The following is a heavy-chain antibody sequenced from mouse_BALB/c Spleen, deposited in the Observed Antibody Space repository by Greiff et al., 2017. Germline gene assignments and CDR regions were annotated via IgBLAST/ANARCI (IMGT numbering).Heavy chain of an antibody. J-gene: IGHJ4*01. D-gene: IGHD2-4*01. CDR1: GFTFSSFG. V-gene: IGHV5-17*02. CDR2: ISSGSSTI. CDR3: ARGGIYYDYDEGYYAMDY. Sequence: EVQGVESGGGLVQPGGSRKLSCAASGFTFSSFGMHWVRQAPEKGLEWVAYISSGSSTIYYADTVKGRFTISRDNPKNTLFLQMTSLRSEDTAMYYCARGGIYYDYDEGYYAMDYWGQGTSVTVSS.